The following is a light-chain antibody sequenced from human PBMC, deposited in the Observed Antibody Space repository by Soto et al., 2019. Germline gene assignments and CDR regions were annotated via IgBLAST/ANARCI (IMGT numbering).Light chain of an antibody. CDR2: LGS. V-gene: IGKV2-28*01. CDR1: QSLLHGGGYNY. J-gene: IGKJ2*01. Sequence: DIVMTQSPLSLPVTPGEPASISCTSNQSLLHGGGYNYLDWYVQKPGQSPQLLIYLGSDRASGVPDRFSGSGSGTDFTLKISRVEAEDVGVYYCMQALQTPLTFGQGTKLEIK. CDR3: MQALQTPLT.